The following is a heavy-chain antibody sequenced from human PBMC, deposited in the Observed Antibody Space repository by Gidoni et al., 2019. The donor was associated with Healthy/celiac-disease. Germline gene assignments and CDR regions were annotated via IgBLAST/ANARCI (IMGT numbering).Heavy chain of an antibody. J-gene: IGHJ5*02. CDR3: ARDSYNWNYYGWFDP. D-gene: IGHD1-7*01. V-gene: IGHV4-34*01. CDR1: GGSFSGYY. CDR2: INHSGST. Sequence: QVQLQQWGAGLLKPSETLSLTCAVYGGSFSGYYWSWIRQPPGKGLEWIGEINHSGSTNYNPSLKSRVTISVDTSKNQFSLKLSSVTAADTAVYYCARDSYNWNYYGWFDPWGQGTLVTVSS.